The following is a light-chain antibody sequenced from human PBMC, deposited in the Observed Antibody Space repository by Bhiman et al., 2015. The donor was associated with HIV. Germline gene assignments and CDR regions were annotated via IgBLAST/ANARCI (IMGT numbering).Light chain of an antibody. CDR1: NIGSKS. J-gene: IGLJ3*02. CDR3: CSYAGLYWV. Sequence: SYELTQAPSVSVAPGKPASITCGGDNIGSKSVHWYQQKPGQAPVVVMFYDSDRPSGVSKRFSGSKSGNTASLTISGLQAEDEAGYYCCSYAGLYWVFGGGTKLTVL. V-gene: IGLV3-21*01. CDR2: YDS.